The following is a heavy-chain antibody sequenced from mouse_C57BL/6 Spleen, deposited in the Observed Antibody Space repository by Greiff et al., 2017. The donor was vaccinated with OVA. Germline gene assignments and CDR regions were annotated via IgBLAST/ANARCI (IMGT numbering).Heavy chain of an antibody. CDR2: ISRGSSTI. Sequence: EVQLMEPGGGLVKPGGSLKLSCAASGFTFSDYGMHWVRQAPEKGLEWVAYISRGSSTIYYADTVKGRFTLSRDNAKNTLFLQMTSLRSEDTAMDYCARRDQYYYAMDYWGQGTSVTVSS. V-gene: IGHV5-17*01. D-gene: IGHD3-3*01. J-gene: IGHJ4*01. CDR1: GFTFSDYG. CDR3: ARRDQYYYAMDY.